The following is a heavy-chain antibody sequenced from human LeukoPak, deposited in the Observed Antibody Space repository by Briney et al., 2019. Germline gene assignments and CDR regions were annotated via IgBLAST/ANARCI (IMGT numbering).Heavy chain of an antibody. Sequence: AAVRVSCKTSGYTFSNFGINWVRQAPGQGLEWMGWISGNNNNPNYGQKFQGRFTVTTDSSTSTAYMELRNLRFDDTAVYYCARDGTSTDDYWGQGTLVTVSS. CDR1: GYTFSNFG. V-gene: IGHV1-18*01. J-gene: IGHJ4*02. CDR2: ISGNNNNP. D-gene: IGHD2-2*01. CDR3: ARDGTSTDDY.